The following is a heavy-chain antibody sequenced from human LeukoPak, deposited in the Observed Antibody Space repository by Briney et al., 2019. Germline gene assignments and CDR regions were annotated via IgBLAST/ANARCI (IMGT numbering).Heavy chain of an antibody. V-gene: IGHV3-53*01. CDR1: GFTVSSYY. CDR2: IYSDGST. D-gene: IGHD1-26*01. Sequence: GGSLRLSCAASGFTVSSYYMSWVRQAPGKGLEWVSVIYSDGSTYYGDSVKGRFTISRDNVRHSLYLQMNSLRAEDTAVYYCARWGFLVGATGGVDAFDIWGQGTMVTVSS. CDR3: ARWGFLVGATGGVDAFDI. J-gene: IGHJ3*02.